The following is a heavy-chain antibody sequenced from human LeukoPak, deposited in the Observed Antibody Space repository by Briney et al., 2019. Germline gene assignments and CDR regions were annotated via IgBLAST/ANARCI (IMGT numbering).Heavy chain of an antibody. D-gene: IGHD3-3*01. CDR3: ASAHAHDFWSGYYFDY. CDR2: IIPIFGTA. V-gene: IGHV1-69*05. CDR1: GGTFSSYV. J-gene: IGHJ4*02. Sequence: GASVKVSCKAPGGTFSSYVISWVRQAPGQGLEWMGRIIPIFGTANYAQKFQGRVTITTDESTSTAYVELSSLRSEDTAVYYCASAHAHDFWSGYYFDYWGQGTLVTVSS.